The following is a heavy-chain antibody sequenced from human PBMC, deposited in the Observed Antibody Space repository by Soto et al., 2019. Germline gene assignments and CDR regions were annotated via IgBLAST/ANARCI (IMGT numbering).Heavy chain of an antibody. Sequence: PGGSLRLSCASSGFIFITYAMSWVRQAPGKGLEWVSAISGNGDNTYYADSVKGRFTISRDNSKNTLYLQMSSLRAEDTAIFFCAKDYYYDSSGPDYWGQGTLVTVSS. CDR2: ISGNGDNT. CDR3: AKDYYYDSSGPDY. CDR1: GFIFITYA. V-gene: IGHV3-23*01. J-gene: IGHJ4*02. D-gene: IGHD3-22*01.